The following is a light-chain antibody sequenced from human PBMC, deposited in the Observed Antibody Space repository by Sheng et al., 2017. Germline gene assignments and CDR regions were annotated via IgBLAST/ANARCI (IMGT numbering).Light chain of an antibody. J-gene: IGLJ3*02. V-gene: IGLV2-23*02. CDR3: CSYAGSSTWV. CDR1: SSGVGSHNL. CDR2: DVA. Sequence: QSALTQPASVSGSPGQSITIPCTGISSGVGSHNLVSWYQHHPGKAPKLIISDVANRPSGVSNRFSGSKSGNTASLTISGLQAEDEADYYCCSYAGSSTWVFGGGTKVTVL.